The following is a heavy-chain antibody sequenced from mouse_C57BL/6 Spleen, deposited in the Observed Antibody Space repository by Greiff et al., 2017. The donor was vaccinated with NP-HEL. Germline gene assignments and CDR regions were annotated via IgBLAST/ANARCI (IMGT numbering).Heavy chain of an antibody. D-gene: IGHD1-1*01. J-gene: IGHJ2*01. Sequence: QVQLQQSGAELVMPGASVKLSCKASGYTFTSYWMHWVKQRPGQGLEWIGEIDPSDSYTNYNQKFKGKSTLTVDKSSSTAYMQLSSLTSEDSAVYYCARGGSSPLYFDYWGQGTTLTVSS. V-gene: IGHV1-69*01. CDR2: IDPSDSYT. CDR1: GYTFTSYW. CDR3: ARGGSSPLYFDY.